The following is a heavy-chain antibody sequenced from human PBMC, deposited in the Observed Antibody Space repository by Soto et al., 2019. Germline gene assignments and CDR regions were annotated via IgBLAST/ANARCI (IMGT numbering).Heavy chain of an antibody. J-gene: IGHJ3*02. V-gene: IGHV3-23*01. CDR3: AKRTGTYYYDSSGYPGAFDI. D-gene: IGHD3-22*01. Sequence: GGSLRLSCAASGFTFSSYAMSWVRQAPGKGLEWVSAISGSGGSTYYADSVKGRFTISRDNSKNTLYLQMNSLRAEDTAVYYCAKRTGTYYYDSSGYPGAFDIWGQGTMVTVSS. CDR1: GFTFSSYA. CDR2: ISGSGGST.